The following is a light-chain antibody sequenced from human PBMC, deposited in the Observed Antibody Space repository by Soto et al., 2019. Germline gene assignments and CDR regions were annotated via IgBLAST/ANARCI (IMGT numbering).Light chain of an antibody. Sequence: DIQMTQSPSSLSASVEDRVTITCRASQGIRNDSGLYQQKPGNAPKRLIYAASSLQSGVPSSFSGSASETEVTLTSSRMPPDDSAPYYCQPYTTHSTFGEGTRLEIK. CDR2: AAS. CDR3: QPYTTHST. CDR1: QGIRND. J-gene: IGKJ5*01. V-gene: IGKV1-17*01.